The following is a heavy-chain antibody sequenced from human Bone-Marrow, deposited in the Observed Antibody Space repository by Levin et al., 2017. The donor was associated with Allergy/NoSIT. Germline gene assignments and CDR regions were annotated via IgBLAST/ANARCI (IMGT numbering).Heavy chain of an antibody. V-gene: IGHV1-58*01. CDR1: GFTFTSSA. D-gene: IGHD3-10*01. Sequence: GASVKVSCKASGFTFTSSAVQWVRQARGQRLEWIGWIVVGSGNTNYAQKFQERVTITRDMSTSTAYMELSSLRSEDTAVYYCAADGFSIYYYYYGMDVWGQGTTVTVSS. CDR2: IVVGSGNT. CDR3: AADGFSIYYYYYGMDV. J-gene: IGHJ6*02.